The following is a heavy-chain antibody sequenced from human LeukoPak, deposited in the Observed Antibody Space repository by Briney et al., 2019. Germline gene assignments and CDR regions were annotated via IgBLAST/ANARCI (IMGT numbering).Heavy chain of an antibody. J-gene: IGHJ5*02. V-gene: IGHV7-4-1*02. D-gene: IGHD3-16*01. Sequence: ASVKVSCKASGYTFTKYAMNWVRQAPGQGLEWMGWINTKTGNPTYAQGFTGRLVFSLDTSVSTAYLQINNLRVDDTAVYYCARISGDFGHLGDPWGQGTLVTVSS. CDR3: ARISGDFGHLGDP. CDR2: INTKTGNP. CDR1: GYTFTKYA.